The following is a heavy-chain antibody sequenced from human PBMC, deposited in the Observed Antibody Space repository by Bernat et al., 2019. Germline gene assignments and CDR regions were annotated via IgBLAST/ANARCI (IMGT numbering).Heavy chain of an antibody. CDR3: ARDVYWSGPIDY. CDR1: GFPFGSFW. D-gene: IGHD2-15*01. V-gene: IGHV3-7*03. CDR2: RKEDGSEK. J-gene: IGHJ4*02. Sequence: EVQLVESGGGLVQPGGSLTLSCAASGFPFGSFWMSWFRQAPGKGLEWVANRKEDGSEKYYVDSVKGRFTSSRDNAKNSLYLQMNSLRAEDTAVYYCARDVYWSGPIDYWGQGTLVTVSS.